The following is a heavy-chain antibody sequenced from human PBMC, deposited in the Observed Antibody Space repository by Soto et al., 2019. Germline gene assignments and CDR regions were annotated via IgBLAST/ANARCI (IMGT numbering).Heavy chain of an antibody. D-gene: IGHD2-21*02. J-gene: IGHJ4*02. Sequence: PSETLSLTCTVSGGSISSGGYYWSWIRQHPGKGLEWIGYIYYSGSTYYNPSLKSRVTISVDTSKNQFSLKLSSVTAADTAVYYCARDTGHCGGDCFRPDFDYWGQGTLVTVSS. CDR2: IYYSGST. CDR1: GGSISSGGYY. CDR3: ARDTGHCGGDCFRPDFDY. V-gene: IGHV4-31*03.